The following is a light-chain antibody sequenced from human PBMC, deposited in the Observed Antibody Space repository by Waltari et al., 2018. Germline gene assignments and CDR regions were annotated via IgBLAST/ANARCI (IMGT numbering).Light chain of an antibody. CDR2: GAS. CDR3: QQYKTFPLT. J-gene: IGKJ4*01. V-gene: IGKV1-16*01. Sequence: DIQMTQSPSPLAPPLGDRVPLPFRASTGIRKFFAWFRQKPGKAPESLIYGASSLQSGVPSRFSGSGSGTDFTLTISSLQPEDFASYYCQQYKTFPLTFGGGTK. CDR1: TGIRKF.